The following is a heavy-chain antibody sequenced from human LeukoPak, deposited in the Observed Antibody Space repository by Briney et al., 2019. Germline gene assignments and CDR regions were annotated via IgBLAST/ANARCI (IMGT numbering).Heavy chain of an antibody. CDR2: ISTYNGKT. V-gene: IGHV1-18*01. CDR3: AGDREYRSDP. J-gene: IGHJ5*02. CDR1: GYTFSSYG. Sequence: ASVKVSCKTSGYTFSSYGISWVRQAPGQGLEWMGWISTYNGKTNYAQKLQGRVTMTTDRSTSTAYVELRSLTSDDTAVYYCAGDREYRSDPWGQGTLVTVSS. D-gene: IGHD6-6*01.